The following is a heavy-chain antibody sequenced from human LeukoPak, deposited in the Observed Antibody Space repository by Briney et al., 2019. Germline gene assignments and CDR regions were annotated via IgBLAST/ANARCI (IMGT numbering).Heavy chain of an antibody. D-gene: IGHD3-10*01. V-gene: IGHV1-69*13. CDR3: ARVLTMVRGVIDGLPYYYYMDV. CDR1: GGTFSSYA. CDR2: IIPIFGTA. J-gene: IGHJ6*03. Sequence: ASVKVSCKASGGTFSSYAISWVRLAPGQGLEWMGGIIPIFGTANYAQKFQGRVTITADESTSTAYMELSSLRSEDTAVYYCARVLTMVRGVIDGLPYYYYMDVWGKGTTVTVSS.